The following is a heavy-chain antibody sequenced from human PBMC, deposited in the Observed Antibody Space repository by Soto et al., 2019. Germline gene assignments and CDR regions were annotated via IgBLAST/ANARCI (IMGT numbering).Heavy chain of an antibody. CDR3: ARLDSDYDYYYAMAV. V-gene: IGHV1-18*01. J-gene: IGHJ6*02. Sequence: QVPLVQSGAEVKKPGASVKVSCKACGYTFTRYGNSWVRQAPGQGLEWVGWISAYNGNTNYAQKLQGRVTMTKDTSTSTVYMELRSLRSDDTAVYYCARLDSDYDYYYAMAVWGQGTTVTVSS. CDR2: ISAYNGNT. CDR1: GYTFTRYG. D-gene: IGHD5-18*01.